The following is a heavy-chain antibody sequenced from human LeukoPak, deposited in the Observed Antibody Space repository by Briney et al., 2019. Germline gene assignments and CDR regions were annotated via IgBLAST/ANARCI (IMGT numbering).Heavy chain of an antibody. CDR2: IWYDGSNK. V-gene: IGHV3-33*01. D-gene: IGHD6-13*01. CDR3: ATEHGERSIWFTRFDY. J-gene: IGHJ4*02. CDR1: GFTFSSYG. Sequence: GGSLRLSCAASGFTFSSYGMPWVRQAPGKGLEWVAIIWYDGSNKYYADSVKGRFTVSKDNPKNMLHLQMSSLRAEDTAVYYCATEHGERSIWFTRFDYWGRGTLVTVSS.